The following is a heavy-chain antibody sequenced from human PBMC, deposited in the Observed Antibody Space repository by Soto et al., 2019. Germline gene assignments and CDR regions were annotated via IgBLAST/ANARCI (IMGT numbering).Heavy chain of an antibody. J-gene: IGHJ6*02. CDR1: GGSISSYY. CDR2: IYYSGST. D-gene: IGHD3-10*01. V-gene: IGHV4-59*08. CDR3: VRQGIGPLHGLVDV. Sequence: ASETLSLTCTVSGGSISSYYWSWIRQPPGKGLEWIGYIYYSGSTNYNPSLKSRVTISLDRSTKQLSLKLSSATAADTAMYHCVRQGIGPLHGLVDVWGRGTTVTVSS.